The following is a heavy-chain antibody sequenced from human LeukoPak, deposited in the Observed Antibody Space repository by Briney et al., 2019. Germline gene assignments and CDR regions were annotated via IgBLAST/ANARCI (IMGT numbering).Heavy chain of an antibody. CDR2: IYSGGST. Sequence: GGSLRLSCAASGFSVSSNYMTWVRQAPGKGLEWVSAIYSGGSTYYADSVKGRFAISRDDSKNTLYLQMNSLRAEDTAVYYCFSLTYDYWGQGTLVTVSS. V-gene: IGHV3-53*01. J-gene: IGHJ4*02. CDR3: FSLTYDY. CDR1: GFSVSSNY.